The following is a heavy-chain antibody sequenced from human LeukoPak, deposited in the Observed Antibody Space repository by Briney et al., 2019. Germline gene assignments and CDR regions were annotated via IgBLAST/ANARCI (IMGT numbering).Heavy chain of an antibody. CDR1: GFTFSSYS. CDR3: ARPSSIVVPAASSYYMDV. CDR2: ISSSSSTI. V-gene: IGHV3-48*04. D-gene: IGHD2-2*01. Sequence: GGSLRLSCAASGFTFSSYSMNWVRQAPGKGLERGSYISSSSSTIYYADSVKGRFTISRDNAKNSLYLQMNSLRAEDTAVYYCARPSSIVVPAASSYYMDVWGKGTTVTVSS. J-gene: IGHJ6*03.